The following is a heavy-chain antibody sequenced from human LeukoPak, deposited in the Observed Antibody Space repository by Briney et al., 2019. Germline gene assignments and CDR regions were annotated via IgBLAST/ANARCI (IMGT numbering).Heavy chain of an antibody. CDR3: ARGPVALPNDRLSLFFDF. V-gene: IGHV4-34*01. Sequence: SETLSLTCAVYGASFNTYYWTWIRQSPDKGLEWIGEVKHDGDTNVDPSLRSRVVMSVDASKNQFSLKMTSVTAADTAIYFCARGPVALPNDRLSLFFDFWGQGTLVTVSS. D-gene: IGHD2-8*01. CDR1: GASFNTYY. CDR2: VKHDGDT. J-gene: IGHJ5*01.